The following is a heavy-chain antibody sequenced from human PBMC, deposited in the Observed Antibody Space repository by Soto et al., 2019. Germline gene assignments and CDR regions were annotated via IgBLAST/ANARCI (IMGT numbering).Heavy chain of an antibody. J-gene: IGHJ4*02. CDR1: GYTFTSYY. CDR2: INPSGGST. Sequence: QVQLVQSGAEVKKPGASVKVSCKASGYTFTSYYMHWVRQAPGQGLEWMGIINPSGGSTSYAQKFQGRVTMTRYTSTSTGYMELSSLRSEDTAVYSCARTDSSGYYSYWGQGTLVTVSS. V-gene: IGHV1-46*03. CDR3: ARTDSSGYYSY. D-gene: IGHD3-22*01.